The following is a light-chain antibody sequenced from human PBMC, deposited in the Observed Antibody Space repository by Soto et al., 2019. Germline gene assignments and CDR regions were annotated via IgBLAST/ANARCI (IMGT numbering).Light chain of an antibody. CDR1: QIVSSTY. CDR2: GTS. Sequence: EIVLTQSPGTLSLSPGERATLSCRASQIVSSTYLAWYQHRPGQAPRLLISGTSRRATGIPDWFSGSGSGADLTLTISRLAPEDFAVYYCQQYGGSPFAFGPGTKVEI. J-gene: IGKJ3*01. V-gene: IGKV3-20*01. CDR3: QQYGGSPFA.